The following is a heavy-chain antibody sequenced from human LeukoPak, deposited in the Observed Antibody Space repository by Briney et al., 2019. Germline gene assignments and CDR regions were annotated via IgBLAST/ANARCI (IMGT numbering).Heavy chain of an antibody. V-gene: IGHV1-69*13. Sequence: SVKVSCKASGGTFSSYAISWVRQAPGQGLEWMGGIIPIFGTANYAQKFQGRVTITADESTSTAYMELSSLRSEDAAVYYCARVPSYDFWSGYYFDYWGQGTLVTVSS. CDR2: IIPIFGTA. CDR3: ARVPSYDFWSGYYFDY. D-gene: IGHD3-3*01. CDR1: GGTFSSYA. J-gene: IGHJ4*02.